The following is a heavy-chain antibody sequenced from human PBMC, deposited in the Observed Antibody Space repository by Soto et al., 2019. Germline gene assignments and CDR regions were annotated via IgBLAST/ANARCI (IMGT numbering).Heavy chain of an antibody. J-gene: IGHJ4*02. V-gene: IGHV1-69*01. CDR1: EGTFNSYA. D-gene: IGHD6-13*01. Sequence: QAQVVQSGAEVRKPGSSVKLSCKASEGTFNSYAIAWVRQAPGQGLEWMGGIIPYYNTLNYAQKFQDRVTITADDSTNTVYMALSSLRSDDTAVYFCASGASRWYPSFFDSSAQGTLVTVSS. CDR2: IIPYYNTL. CDR3: ASGASRWYPSFFDS.